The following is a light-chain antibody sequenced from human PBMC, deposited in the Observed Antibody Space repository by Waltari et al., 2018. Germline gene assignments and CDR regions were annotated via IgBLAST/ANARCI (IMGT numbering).Light chain of an antibody. J-gene: IGKJ3*01. CDR1: QSVRNSY. V-gene: IGKV3-20*01. Sequence: EIVLTQSPGTLSLPPGERATLSCRASQSVRNSYLAWYQQKPGQAPRLLIYGASSRATDIPDRFSGSGSGTDFTLTISRLGPEDFALYYCQQYGTSPFTFGPGTKVDIK. CDR3: QQYGTSPFT. CDR2: GAS.